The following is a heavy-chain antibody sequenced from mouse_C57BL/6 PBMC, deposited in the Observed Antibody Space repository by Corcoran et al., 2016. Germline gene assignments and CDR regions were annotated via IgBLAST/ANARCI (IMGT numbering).Heavy chain of an antibody. Sequence: QVQLVETGGGLVRPGNSLKLSCVTSGFTFSNYRMHWLRQPPGKRLEWIAVITVKSDNYGESYAESVKGSFAISRDDSKSSGYLEVNRLREEDTATFVYRGSRAMVSWSQGTAVTLSS. J-gene: IGHJ4*01. V-gene: IGHV13-2*01. CDR2: ITVKSDNYGE. CDR3: RGSRAMVS. CDR1: GFTFSNYR.